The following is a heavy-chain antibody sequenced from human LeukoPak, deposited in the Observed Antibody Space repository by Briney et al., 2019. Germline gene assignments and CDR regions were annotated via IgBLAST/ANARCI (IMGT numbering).Heavy chain of an antibody. CDR3: ARLPQQQLAYYFDY. D-gene: IGHD6-13*01. CDR2: IYYSGST. CDR1: GGSISSRSYY. Sequence: SETLSLTCTVSGGSISSRSYYWGWIRQPPGKGLEWIGSIYYSGSTYYNPSLKSRVTVSVDTSKNQFSLKLSSVSAADTAVYYCARLPQQQLAYYFDYWGQGTLVTVSS. V-gene: IGHV4-39*01. J-gene: IGHJ4*02.